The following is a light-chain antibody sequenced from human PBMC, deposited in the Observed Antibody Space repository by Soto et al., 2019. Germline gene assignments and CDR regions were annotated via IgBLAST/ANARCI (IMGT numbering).Light chain of an antibody. CDR1: SSDVGTYNL. CDR3: CSYASSTTVV. CDR2: EGS. Sequence: QSVLTQPASVSGSPGQSITISCTGTSSDVGTYNLASWYQQHPGKAPKLMIYEGSKRPSGVSNRFSGSKSGNTASLTISGLQAEDEADYYCCSYASSTTVVFGGGTKLTVL. V-gene: IGLV2-23*01. J-gene: IGLJ3*02.